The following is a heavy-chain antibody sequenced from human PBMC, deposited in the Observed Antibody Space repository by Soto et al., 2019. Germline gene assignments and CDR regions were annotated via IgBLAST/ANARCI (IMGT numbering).Heavy chain of an antibody. Sequence: GGSLRLSCVVSGFTFSRYAMNWVRQAPGKGLEWVSGVSGSDSSSGTYYADSVKGRFTISRDNSKNTLYLQMNSLRAEDTAVYYCAKDHSSGSYYYFDYWGQGTLVTVSS. J-gene: IGHJ4*02. CDR3: AKDHSSGSYYYFDY. D-gene: IGHD3-10*01. V-gene: IGHV3-23*01. CDR1: GFTFSRYA. CDR2: VSGSDSSSGT.